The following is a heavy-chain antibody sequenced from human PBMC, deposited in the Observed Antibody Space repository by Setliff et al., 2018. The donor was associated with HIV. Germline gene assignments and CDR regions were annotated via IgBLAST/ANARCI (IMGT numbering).Heavy chain of an antibody. CDR2: IDWDDAK. V-gene: IGHV2-70*11. CDR3: ARGSESLTYFDN. J-gene: IGHJ4*02. CDR1: GFSLSPRGMS. Sequence: PTLVNPTQTLTLTCTFSGFSLSPRGMSVSWIRQPPGKALEWLARIDWDDAKYYSTSLKTRLTISKDTSKNQVVLAMTNMDPVDTATYYCARGSESLTYFDNLGPGTLVTVSS. D-gene: IGHD3-10*01.